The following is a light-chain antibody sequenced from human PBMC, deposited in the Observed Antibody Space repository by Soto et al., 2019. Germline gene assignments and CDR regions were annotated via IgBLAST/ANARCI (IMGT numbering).Light chain of an antibody. J-gene: IGKJ1*01. CDR1: QGINNF. V-gene: IGKV1-9*01. CDR2: AAS. CDR3: QQFNTYPRT. Sequence: DIQLTQSPSFLSASVGDRVTITCRASQGINNFLAWYQQKPGKAPKLLIFAASTLQSGVPSRFSGSGSETDFSLTISSLQPEDFAIYYCQQFNTYPRTFGQGTTVELK.